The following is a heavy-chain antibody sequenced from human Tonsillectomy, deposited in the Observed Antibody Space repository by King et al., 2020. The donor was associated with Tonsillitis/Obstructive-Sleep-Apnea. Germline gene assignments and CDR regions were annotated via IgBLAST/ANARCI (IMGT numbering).Heavy chain of an antibody. V-gene: IGHV2-70*11. D-gene: IGHD6-19*01. J-gene: IGHJ6*03. Sequence: TLKESGPALVKPTQTLTLTCTFSGFSLSTSGMCVSWIRQPPGKALEWLARIDWDDDKYYSTSLKTRLTISKDTSKNQVVLTMTNMDPVDTATYYCSRIDGSERHYYYMHVWREGTTVTVS. CDR2: IDWDDDK. CDR1: GFSLSTSGMC. CDR3: SRIDGSERHYYYMHV.